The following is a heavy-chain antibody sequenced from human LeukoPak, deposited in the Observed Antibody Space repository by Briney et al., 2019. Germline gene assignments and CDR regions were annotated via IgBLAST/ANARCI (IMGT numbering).Heavy chain of an antibody. V-gene: IGHV4-4*07. CDR2: IYTSGST. Sequence: SETLSLTCTVSGGSFSSYYWSWIRQPAGKGLEWIGRIYTSGSTNYNPSLKSRVTMSVDTSKNQFSLKLSSVTAADTAVYYCARGAITIFGVVTLDYWGQGTLVTVSS. CDR1: GGSFSSYY. J-gene: IGHJ4*02. CDR3: ARGAITIFGVVTLDY. D-gene: IGHD3-3*01.